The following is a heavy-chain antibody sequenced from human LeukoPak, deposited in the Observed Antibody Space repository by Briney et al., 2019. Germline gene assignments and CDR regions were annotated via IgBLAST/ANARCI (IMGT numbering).Heavy chain of an antibody. CDR2: IYYSGST. CDR1: GGSISSGGYY. CDR3: ARDFWAGYPGWFDP. Sequence: SSETLSLTCTVSGGSISSGGYYWSWIRQHPGKGLEWIGYIYYSGSTYYNPSLKSRVTISVDTSKNQFSLKLSSVTAADTAVYYCARDFWAGYPGWFDPWGQGTLVTVSS. J-gene: IGHJ5*02. V-gene: IGHV4-31*03. D-gene: IGHD3-3*01.